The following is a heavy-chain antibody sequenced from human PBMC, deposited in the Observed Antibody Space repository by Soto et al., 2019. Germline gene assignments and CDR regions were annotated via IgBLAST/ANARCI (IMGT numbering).Heavy chain of an antibody. CDR1: GGSVSSGSYY. V-gene: IGHV4-61*01. CDR3: ARGPDY. CDR2: ISNSGST. Sequence: QVQLQESGPGLVQPSETLSLTCTVSGGSVSSGSYYWSWIRQPPGKGLEWIGYISNSGSTNYNPSLKGRVTISVDTSKNQFSLRLSSVTAADTAVYYCARGPDYWGQGTLVTVSS. J-gene: IGHJ4*02.